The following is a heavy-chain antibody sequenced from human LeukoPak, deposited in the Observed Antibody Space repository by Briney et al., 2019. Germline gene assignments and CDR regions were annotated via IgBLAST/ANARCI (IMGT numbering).Heavy chain of an antibody. CDR1: GGSFSGYY. D-gene: IGHD3-22*01. Sequence: PSETLSLTCAVCGGSFSGYYWSWIRQPPGKGLEWIGEINHSGSTNYNPSLKSRVTISVDTSKNQFSLKLSSVTAADTAVYYCARRARTAVVVVRAPYYFDYWGQGTLVTVSS. V-gene: IGHV4-34*01. CDR2: INHSGST. J-gene: IGHJ4*02. CDR3: ARRARTAVVVVRAPYYFDY.